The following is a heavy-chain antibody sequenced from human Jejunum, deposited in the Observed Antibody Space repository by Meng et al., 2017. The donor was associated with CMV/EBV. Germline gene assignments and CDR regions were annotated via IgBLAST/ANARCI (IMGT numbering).Heavy chain of an antibody. V-gene: IGHV3-15*01. CDR2: ITSQANGGTT. J-gene: IGHJ4*02. CDR1: FNFSSAW. CDR3: TTNSDSSGYSGTFDS. D-gene: IGHD3-22*01. Sequence: FNFSSAWLSWVRQAPGKGLECVGRITSQANGGTTDYAAPVRGRFTISRDDSKNTLYLQMSSLKTEDTAVYYCTTNSDSSGYSGTFDSWGQGTLVTVSS.